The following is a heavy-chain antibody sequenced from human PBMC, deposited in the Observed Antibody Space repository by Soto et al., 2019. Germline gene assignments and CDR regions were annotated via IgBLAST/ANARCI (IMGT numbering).Heavy chain of an antibody. V-gene: IGHV3-30*18. CDR2: ISYDGSNK. CDR3: AKDLFSGGSYPNWFDP. D-gene: IGHD1-26*01. Sequence: QVQLVESGGGVVQPGRSLRLSCAASGFSFSSYGMHWVRQAPGKGLEWVALISYDGSNKFYADSGKGRFTISRDNSKNTLYLQVNSLRAEDTAVYYCAKDLFSGGSYPNWFDPWGQGTLVTVSS. CDR1: GFSFSSYG. J-gene: IGHJ5*02.